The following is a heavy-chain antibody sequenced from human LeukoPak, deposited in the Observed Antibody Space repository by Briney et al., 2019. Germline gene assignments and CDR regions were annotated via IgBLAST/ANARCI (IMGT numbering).Heavy chain of an antibody. CDR1: GGSISSGVYS. J-gene: IGHJ4*02. CDR2: IFYTGST. CDR3: ARLSRNSGTAILTNFDY. V-gene: IGHV4-39*02. Sequence: SETLSLTCAVSGGSISSGVYSWSWIRQPPGKGLEWIGSIFYTGSTYYNPSLKSRVTISVDTSKKHFSLKLRSVTAADTAVYYCARLSRNSGTAILTNFDYWGQGALVTVSS. D-gene: IGHD5-18*01.